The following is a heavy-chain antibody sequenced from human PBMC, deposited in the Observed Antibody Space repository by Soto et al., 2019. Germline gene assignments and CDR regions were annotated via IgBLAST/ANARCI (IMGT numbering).Heavy chain of an antibody. Sequence: EVQLAESGGGFAQPGGSLRLSCAASGFTLSGYAMDWVRQAPGKGLEYVSGISSNGVGTYYANSVQGRFTISRDNSKNTVYLQMGSLRHEDMAVYYCARRARPDFYYMDVWGKGTTVTVSS. CDR2: ISSNGVGT. J-gene: IGHJ6*03. CDR1: GFTLSGYA. D-gene: IGHD6-6*01. CDR3: ARRARPDFYYMDV. V-gene: IGHV3-64*01.